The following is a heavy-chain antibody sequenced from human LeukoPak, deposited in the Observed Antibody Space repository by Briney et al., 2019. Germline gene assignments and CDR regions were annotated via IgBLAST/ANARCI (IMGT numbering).Heavy chain of an antibody. CDR3: ARPTKSGPAAILAYFQH. Sequence: GGSLRLSCAASGFTFSNAWMSWVRQAPGKGLEWVGRIKSKTDGGTTDYAAPVKGRFTISRDDSKNTLYLQMNSLRAEDTAVYYCARPTKSGPAAILAYFQHWGQGTLVTVSS. CDR1: GFTFSNAW. D-gene: IGHD2-2*01. V-gene: IGHV3-15*01. J-gene: IGHJ1*01. CDR2: IKSKTDGGTT.